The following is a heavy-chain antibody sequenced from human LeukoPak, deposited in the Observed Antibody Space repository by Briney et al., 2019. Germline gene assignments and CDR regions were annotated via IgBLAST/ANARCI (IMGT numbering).Heavy chain of an antibody. D-gene: IGHD6-19*01. CDR1: GYTFTGYY. CDR2: INPNSGGT. V-gene: IGHV1-2*04. J-gene: IGHJ4*02. Sequence: ASVKVSCKASGYTFTGYYMHWVRQAPGQGLEWMGWINPNSGGTNYAQKFQGWVTMTRDTSISTAYMELSRLRSDDTAVYYCARGIKSGWHYNRAFDYWGQGTLVTVSS. CDR3: ARGIKSGWHYNRAFDY.